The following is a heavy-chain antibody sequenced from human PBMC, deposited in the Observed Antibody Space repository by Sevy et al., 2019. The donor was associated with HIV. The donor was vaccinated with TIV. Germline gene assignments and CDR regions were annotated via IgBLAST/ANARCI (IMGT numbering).Heavy chain of an antibody. Sequence: SETLSLTCAVYGGSFSGYYWSWIRQPPGKGLEWIGEINHSGSTNYNPSLKSRVTISVDTSKIQFSLKLSSVTAAGKAVYYCARYRVAGNFDYWGQGTLVTVSS. CDR3: ARYRVAGNFDY. J-gene: IGHJ4*02. CDR2: INHSGST. V-gene: IGHV4-34*01. D-gene: IGHD6-19*01. CDR1: GGSFSGYY.